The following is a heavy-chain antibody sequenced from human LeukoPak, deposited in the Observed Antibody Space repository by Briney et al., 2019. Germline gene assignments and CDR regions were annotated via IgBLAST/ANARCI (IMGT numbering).Heavy chain of an antibody. J-gene: IGHJ4*02. D-gene: IGHD3-10*01. CDR2: IWHDGSHK. Sequence: PGRPLRLSCAASGFAFNTYAMHWVRQAPGQGLECVALIWHDGSHKFYSNSVRGQFTISRDNSKNTVSLQMNNLRPEDTAVYYFAREIFGSGSYPDLWGQGTLVTVSS. CDR3: AREIFGSGSYPDL. V-gene: IGHV3-33*01. CDR1: GFAFNTYA.